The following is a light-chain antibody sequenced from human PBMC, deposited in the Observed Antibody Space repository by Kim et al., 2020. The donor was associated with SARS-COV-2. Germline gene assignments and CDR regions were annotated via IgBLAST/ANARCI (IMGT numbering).Light chain of an antibody. V-gene: IGLV2-23*02. CDR3: CSYAGNNIYV. CDR1: SSAVRNSNL. Sequence: GQPITIACTRTSSAVRNSNLVSWYQHHPRKAPKVIIYEVNKRPSGVSSRFSGSKSGNTASLTISGLQAEDEADYYCCSYAGNNIYVFGTATKVTVL. J-gene: IGLJ1*01. CDR2: EVN.